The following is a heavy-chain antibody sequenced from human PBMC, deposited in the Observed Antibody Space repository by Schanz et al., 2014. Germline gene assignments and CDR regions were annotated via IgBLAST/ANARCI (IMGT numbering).Heavy chain of an antibody. CDR3: AKSLESCPGGRCSRGYFDY. CDR2: ISDSGDTA. Sequence: EVQLVESGGGLVQPGGSLRLSCTASGFTFSTHAMSWVRQAPGKGLEWVSLISDSGDTAYYADSVKGRFTISRDNFKGALYLQMSSLRAEDTAVYYCAKSLESCPGGRCSRGYFDYWGQGTLVTVSS. J-gene: IGHJ4*02. D-gene: IGHD2-8*02. V-gene: IGHV3-23*04. CDR1: GFTFSTHA.